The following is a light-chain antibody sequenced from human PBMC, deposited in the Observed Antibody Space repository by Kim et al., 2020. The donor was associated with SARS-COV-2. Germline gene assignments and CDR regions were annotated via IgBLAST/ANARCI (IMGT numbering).Light chain of an antibody. V-gene: IGLV1-47*01. CDR1: SSSIGRNY. CDR2: AST. Sequence: RITISCSSSSSSIGRNYVHWYQQLPETAPKLLIYASTRRPSGVPDRFSGSKTGTSASLAISGLRSEDEGDYYCAAWDDSLSGLHWVFGGGTQLTVL. CDR3: AAWDDSLSGLHWV. J-gene: IGLJ3*02.